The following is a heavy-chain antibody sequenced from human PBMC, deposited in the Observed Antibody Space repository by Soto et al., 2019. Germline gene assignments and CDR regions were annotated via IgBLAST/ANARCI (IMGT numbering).Heavy chain of an antibody. D-gene: IGHD3-10*01. CDR3: ARDKLRGFSNWFDP. CDR2: IYSDGST. J-gene: IGHJ5*02. Sequence: EVQLVESGGGLVQPGVSLRLFYAASGFTVSSNYMSWVRQAPGKGLEWVSVIYSDGSTYYADSVKGRFTISRDNSENTLYLQMNSLRAEDTAVYYCARDKLRGFSNWFDPWGQGTLVTVSS. V-gene: IGHV3-66*01. CDR1: GFTVSSNY.